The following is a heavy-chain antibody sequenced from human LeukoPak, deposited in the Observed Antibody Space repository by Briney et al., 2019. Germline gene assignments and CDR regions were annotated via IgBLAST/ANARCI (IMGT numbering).Heavy chain of an antibody. D-gene: IGHD6-6*01. J-gene: IGHJ4*02. CDR2: INHSGST. Sequence: SETLSLTCAVYGGSFSGYYWSWIRQPPGKGLEWIGEINHSGSTNYNPSLKRRVTTSVATSKNQFSLKRSSVAAADTAVYYCARGHSRSARDQGYWGQGTLVTVSS. V-gene: IGHV4-34*01. CDR1: GGSFSGYY. CDR3: ARGHSRSARDQGY.